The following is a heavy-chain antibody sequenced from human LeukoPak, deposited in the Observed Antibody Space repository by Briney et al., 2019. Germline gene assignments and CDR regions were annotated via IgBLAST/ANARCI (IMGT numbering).Heavy chain of an antibody. CDR3: ASHYYDSSEDY. Sequence: SQTLFLTCTVSGGSISSGGYYWSWIRQHPGKGLEWIGYIYYSGSTYYNPSLKSRATISVDTSKNQFSLKLSSVTAADTAVYYCASHYYDSSEDYWGQGTLVTVSS. CDR1: GGSISSGGYY. CDR2: IYYSGST. V-gene: IGHV4-31*03. D-gene: IGHD3-22*01. J-gene: IGHJ4*02.